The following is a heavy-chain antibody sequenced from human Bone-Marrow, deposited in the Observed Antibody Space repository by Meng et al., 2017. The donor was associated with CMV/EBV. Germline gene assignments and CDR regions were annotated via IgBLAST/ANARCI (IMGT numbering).Heavy chain of an antibody. CDR1: GFTFSAYE. D-gene: IGHD3-3*01. J-gene: IGHJ5*02. CDR3: ARVPRITARVEWLRRGTNWFDP. V-gene: IGHV4-34*01. Sequence: ESLKISCAASGFTFSAYEMNWIRQPPGKGLEWIGEINHSGSTNYNPSLKSRVTISVDTSKNQFSLKLSSVTAADTAVYYCARVPRITARVEWLRRGTNWFDPWGQGTLVTVSS. CDR2: INHSGST.